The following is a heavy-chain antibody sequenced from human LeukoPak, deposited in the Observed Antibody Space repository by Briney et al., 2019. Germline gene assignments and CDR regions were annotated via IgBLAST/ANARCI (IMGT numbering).Heavy chain of an antibody. CDR2: IYYSGST. D-gene: IGHD6-19*01. J-gene: IGHJ4*02. CDR3: ARGRGWSDAIFDY. CDR1: GGSISSYY. Sequence: KPSETLSLTCTVSGGSISSYYWSWIRQPPGKGLEWIGYIYYSGSTNYNPSLKSRVTISVDTSKNQFSLKLSSVTAADTAVYYCARGRGWSDAIFDYWGQGTLVTVSS. V-gene: IGHV4-59*01.